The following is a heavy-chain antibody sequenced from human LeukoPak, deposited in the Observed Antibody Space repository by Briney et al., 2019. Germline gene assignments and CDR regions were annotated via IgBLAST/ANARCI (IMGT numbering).Heavy chain of an antibody. D-gene: IGHD3-10*01. V-gene: IGHV3-48*01. Sequence: PGGSLRLSCAASGFTFSSYSMNWVRQAPGKGLEWVSYISSSSSTIYYADSVKGRFTISRDNAKNSLYLQMNSLRAEDTAVYYCAREHYYGSGSLDYWGQGTLVTVSS. J-gene: IGHJ4*02. CDR3: AREHYYGSGSLDY. CDR1: GFTFSSYS. CDR2: ISSSSSTI.